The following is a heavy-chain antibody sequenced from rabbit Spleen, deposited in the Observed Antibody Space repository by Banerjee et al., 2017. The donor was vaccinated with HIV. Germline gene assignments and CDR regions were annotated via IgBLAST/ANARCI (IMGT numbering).Heavy chain of an antibody. CDR2: IDTGSSGFT. Sequence: LEESGGGLVKPGGTLTLTCTVSGFSFSSNWICWVRQAPGKGLEWIACIDTGSSGFTYFASWAKGRFTISKTSSTTVTLQMTSLTAADTATYFCARDTSSSFSSYGMDLWGQGTLSPS. J-gene: IGHJ6*01. CDR3: ARDTSSSFSSYGMDL. CDR1: GFSFSSNW. D-gene: IGHD1-1*01. V-gene: IGHV1S45*01.